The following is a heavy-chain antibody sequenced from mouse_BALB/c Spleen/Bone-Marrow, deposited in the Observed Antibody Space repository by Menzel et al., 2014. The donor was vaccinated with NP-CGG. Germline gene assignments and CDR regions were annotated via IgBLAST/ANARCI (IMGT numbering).Heavy chain of an antibody. CDR2: IHYSGST. J-gene: IGHJ3*01. V-gene: IGHV3-1*02. CDR1: GYSITSGYS. Sequence: VQLQQSGPDLVKPSQSLSLTCTVTGYSITSGYSWHWIRQFPGNKLEWMGYIHYSGSTNYNPSLKSRISITRDTSKNQFILQLISVTTEDTATYYCARGENYGYDGFAYWGQGTLVTVSA. CDR3: ARGENYGYDGFAY. D-gene: IGHD2-2*01.